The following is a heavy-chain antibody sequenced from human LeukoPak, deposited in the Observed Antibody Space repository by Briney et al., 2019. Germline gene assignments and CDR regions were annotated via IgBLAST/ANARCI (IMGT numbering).Heavy chain of an antibody. Sequence: PSETLSLTCAVSGGSISTNNWWSWVRQAPGKGLEWIGEIYHTGSTNYSPSLRSRVTISLDESKNQFSLNMNSVTAADTAVYYCARVRGHTSSWYGGDFDFWGQGTLVTVSS. D-gene: IGHD6-13*01. CDR1: GGSISTNNW. CDR3: ARVRGHTSSWYGGDFDF. V-gene: IGHV4-4*02. J-gene: IGHJ4*02. CDR2: IYHTGST.